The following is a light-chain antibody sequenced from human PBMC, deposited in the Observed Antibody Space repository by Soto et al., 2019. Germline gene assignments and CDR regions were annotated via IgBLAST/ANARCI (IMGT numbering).Light chain of an antibody. CDR2: DIN. J-gene: IGLJ7*01. CDR3: SSYVTSSLVL. Sequence: QSALTQPASVSGSRGQSITVSCTATSDDPASNSVSWYQQRPGKAPILIIYDINKRPSGVSSRFSGSKSDNTASLTISGLQVEDEADYYCSSYVTSSLVLFGGGTQLTVL. CDR1: SDDPASNS. V-gene: IGLV2-14*01.